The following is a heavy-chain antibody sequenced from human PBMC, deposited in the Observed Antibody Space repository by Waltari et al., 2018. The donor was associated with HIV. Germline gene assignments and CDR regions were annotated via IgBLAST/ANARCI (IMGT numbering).Heavy chain of an antibody. V-gene: IGHV4-39*01. CDR3: ARHHSSSSGGWYITAKQFQY. J-gene: IGHJ1*01. CDR1: GGLITNSY. Sequence: QLRLQESGPGLVKPSETLSVTCNVFGGLITNSYWAWIRQSPRGGLEWIGTVYYSGDTYYNPSFKSRVTISVDTSKTLFSLIVKSVTAADTAVYYCARHHSSSSGGWYITAKQFQYWGRGTLVTVSS. CDR2: VYYSGDT. D-gene: IGHD6-19*01.